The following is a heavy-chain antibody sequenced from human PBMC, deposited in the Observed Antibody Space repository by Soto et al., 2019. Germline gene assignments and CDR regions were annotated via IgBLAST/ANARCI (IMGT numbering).Heavy chain of an antibody. V-gene: IGHV4-30-4*01. Sequence: SETLSLTCTVSGGSISSGDYYWSRLRQPPGKGLEWIGYIYYSGSTYYNPSLKSRVTISVDTSKNQFSLKLSSVTAADTAVYYCARGVVITDFDYWGQGTLVTVSS. J-gene: IGHJ4*02. D-gene: IGHD3-22*01. CDR1: GGSISSGDYY. CDR3: ARGVVITDFDY. CDR2: IYYSGST.